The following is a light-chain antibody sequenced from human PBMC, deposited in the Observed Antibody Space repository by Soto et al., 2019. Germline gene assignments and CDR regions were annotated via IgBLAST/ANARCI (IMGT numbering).Light chain of an antibody. CDR2: DAS. V-gene: IGKV3-11*01. CDR3: QQSYSTPLT. J-gene: IGKJ4*01. CDR1: QSISSY. Sequence: EIVLTQSPATLSLSPGERATLSCRASQSISSYLAWYQQKPGQAPRLLISDASNRATGIPDRFSGSGSGTDFTLTISNLQPEDFATYFCQQSYSTPLTFGGGTKVDI.